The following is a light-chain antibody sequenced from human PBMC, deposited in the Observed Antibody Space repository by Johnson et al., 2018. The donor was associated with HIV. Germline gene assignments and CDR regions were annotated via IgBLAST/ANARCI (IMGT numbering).Light chain of an antibody. CDR3: ATWDTSLSAGGV. CDR2: KNN. J-gene: IGLJ1*01. Sequence: QSMLTQSPSVSAAPGQKVTISCSGSSSTIGNNYVSWYQVLPGTAPKLLIYKNNERPSGIPDRFSGSKSGTSATLGITGLQTGDEADYYCATWDTSLSAGGVFGTGTKVTVL. CDR1: SSTIGNNY. V-gene: IGLV1-51*02.